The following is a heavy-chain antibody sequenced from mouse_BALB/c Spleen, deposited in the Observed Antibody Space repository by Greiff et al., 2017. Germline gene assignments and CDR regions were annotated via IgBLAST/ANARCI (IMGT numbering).Heavy chain of an antibody. Sequence: QVQLKQSGAELVRPGASVTLSCKASGYTFTDYEMHWVKQTPVHGLEWIGAIDPETGGTAYNQKFKGKATLTADKSSSTAYMELRSLTSEDSAVDYCTRSNLLFSLFAYWGQGTLVTVSA. CDR1: GYTFTDYE. V-gene: IGHV1-15*01. CDR3: TRSNLLFSLFAY. D-gene: IGHD2-1*01. CDR2: IDPETGGT. J-gene: IGHJ3*01.